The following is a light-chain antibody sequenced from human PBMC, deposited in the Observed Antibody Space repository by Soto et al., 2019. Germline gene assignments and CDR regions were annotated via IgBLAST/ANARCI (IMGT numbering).Light chain of an antibody. V-gene: IGKV3-20*01. Sequence: DTVLTQSPGTLSLSPGERATLSCRASQVVSSGYLAWYQHKPGQAPRLLISGTSTRATGIPDRFSGSGSGTDFTLTITRLEPEDFAVYYCQQYGLSRIFGGGTKVDIK. CDR2: GTS. J-gene: IGKJ4*01. CDR3: QQYGLSRI. CDR1: QVVSSGY.